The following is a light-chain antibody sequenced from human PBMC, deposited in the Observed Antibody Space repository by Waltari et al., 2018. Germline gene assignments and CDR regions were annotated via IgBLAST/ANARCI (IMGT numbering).Light chain of an antibody. V-gene: IGLV3-1*01. J-gene: IGLJ2*01. CDR1: NLGVRF. CDR2: QDN. CDR3: QAWDSSTAV. Sequence: SSELTQSPSVSVSPGQTATITCSGDNLGVRFASWYQQRPGHSPVLVIYQDNKRPSGIPERFSGSNSGNTATLTITGTQALDEADFYCQAWDSSTAVFGGGTKLTVL.